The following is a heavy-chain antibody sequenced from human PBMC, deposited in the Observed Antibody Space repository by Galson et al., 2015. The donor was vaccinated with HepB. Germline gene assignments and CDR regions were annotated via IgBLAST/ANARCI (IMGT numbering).Heavy chain of an antibody. Sequence: SVKVSCKASGYTFTSYGISWVRQAPGQGLEWMGWINPNSGGTNYAQKFRGWVTMTRDTSISTAYMELSRLRSDDTAVYYCARDLDTAMANWGQGTLVTVSS. CDR3: ARDLDTAMAN. CDR2: INPNSGGT. CDR1: GYTFTSYG. J-gene: IGHJ4*02. D-gene: IGHD5-18*01. V-gene: IGHV1-2*04.